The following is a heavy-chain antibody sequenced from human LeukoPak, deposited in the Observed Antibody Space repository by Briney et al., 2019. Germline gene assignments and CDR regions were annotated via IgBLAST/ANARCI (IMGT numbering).Heavy chain of an antibody. V-gene: IGHV3-7*01. CDR3: ASPLDSINAFDI. D-gene: IGHD3-22*01. CDR2: IKQDGSEK. CDR1: GFTFSSFW. Sequence: GGSLRLSCAASGFTFSSFWMSWVRQAPGKGLEWVANIKQDGSEKHYVDSVKGRFTISRDNAKNSLYLQMNSLRAEDTAVYYCASPLDSINAFDIWGQGTMVTVSS. J-gene: IGHJ3*02.